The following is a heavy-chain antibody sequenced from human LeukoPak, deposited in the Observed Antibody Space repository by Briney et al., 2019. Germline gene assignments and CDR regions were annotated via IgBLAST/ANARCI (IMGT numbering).Heavy chain of an antibody. Sequence: GESLKISCKGSGYSFANYWVAWVRQMPGKGLEWMGIIYPGDSDTRYSPSFQGQVTISADTSVSTAYLQWSSLKASDTAMYYCARRGFGVLTFDDWGQGSLVTVSS. CDR1: GYSFANYW. J-gene: IGHJ4*02. CDR2: IYPGDSDT. D-gene: IGHD3-3*01. V-gene: IGHV5-51*01. CDR3: ARRGFGVLTFDD.